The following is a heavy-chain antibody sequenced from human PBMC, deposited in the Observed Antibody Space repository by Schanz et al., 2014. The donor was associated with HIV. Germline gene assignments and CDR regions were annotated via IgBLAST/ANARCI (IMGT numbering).Heavy chain of an antibody. CDR2: INHSGAT. D-gene: IGHD4-17*01. CDR3: ARATADNFDPTYYFQS. V-gene: IGHV4-34*01. J-gene: IGHJ4*02. CDR1: SGPFGGTW. Sequence: QVQLQQWGAGLLKPSETLSLTCAVYSGPFGGTWWNWLRQPPGKGLEWIGDINHSGATRYNSSLNTRVTMSLDPSRSKSSLKVTSDSAADTAVYYCARATADNFDPTYYFQSWGQGTLVTVSS.